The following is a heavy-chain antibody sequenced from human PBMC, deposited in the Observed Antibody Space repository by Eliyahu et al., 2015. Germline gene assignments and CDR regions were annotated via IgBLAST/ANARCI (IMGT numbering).Heavy chain of an antibody. Sequence: QVQLVESGGGVVQPGRSLXLSCAASGVPXXSSXLAXTAARQAPGKGLEWVAFISYDGSNKYYADSVKGRFTLSRDNSKNTLYVQMSSLRADDTAVYYCAKGLETRGYCSRTSCLNWFDPWGQGTLVTVSS. D-gene: IGHD2-2*01. CDR3: AKGLETRGYCSRTSCLNWFDP. CDR1: GVPXXSSXLA. J-gene: IGHJ5*02. V-gene: IGHV3-30*18. CDR2: ISYDGSNK.